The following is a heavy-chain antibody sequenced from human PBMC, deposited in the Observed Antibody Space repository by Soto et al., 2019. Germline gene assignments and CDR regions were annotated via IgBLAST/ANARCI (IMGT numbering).Heavy chain of an antibody. D-gene: IGHD2-2*02. CDR2: ISYDGSNK. J-gene: IGHJ4*02. V-gene: IGHV3-30-3*01. CDR3: ASSFTVPAAIGY. Sequence: GGSLRLSCAASGFTFISYAMHWVRQAPGKGLEWVAVISYDGSNKYYADSVKGRFTISRDNSKNTLYLQMNSLRAEDTAVYYCASSFTVPAAIGYWGQGTLVTVSS. CDR1: GFTFISYA.